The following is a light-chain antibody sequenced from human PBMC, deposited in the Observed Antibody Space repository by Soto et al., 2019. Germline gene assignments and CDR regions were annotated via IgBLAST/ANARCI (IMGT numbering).Light chain of an antibody. J-gene: IGLJ3*02. CDR1: TSDVGGYIS. Sequence: QSVLTQPASVSGSPGQSVTISCTGTTSDVGGYISVSWYQQHPGKAPKLMIYEVTKRPSGVSNRFSGSKSGNTASLTVSGLQAEDDADYYCSSYTDSGTVVFGGGTKLTVL. CDR3: SSYTDSGTVV. V-gene: IGLV2-23*02. CDR2: EVT.